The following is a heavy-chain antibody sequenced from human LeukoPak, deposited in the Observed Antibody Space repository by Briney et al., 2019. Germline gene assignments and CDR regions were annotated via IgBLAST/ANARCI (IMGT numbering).Heavy chain of an antibody. J-gene: IGHJ4*02. D-gene: IGHD3-10*01. CDR1: GGSISSGDYH. Sequence: PSQTLSLTCTVSGGSISSGDYHWNWIRQPPGQGLEWIGSIYYSGSTNYNPSLKSRVTISVDTSKNQFSLKLSSVTAADTAVYYCATYGSGRRAHFDYWGQGTLVTVSS. CDR3: ATYGSGRRAHFDY. V-gene: IGHV4-30-4*01. CDR2: IYYSGST.